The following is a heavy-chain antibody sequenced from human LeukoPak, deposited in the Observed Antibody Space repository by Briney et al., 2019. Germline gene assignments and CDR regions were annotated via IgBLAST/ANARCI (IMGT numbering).Heavy chain of an antibody. J-gene: IGHJ4*02. CDR1: DDSITSYY. Sequence: PSETLSLTCTVSDDSITSYYWSWIRQPPGKGLEWIGYIYCSGSTNYNPSLKSRVTISVDTSKNQFSLKLSSVTAADTAVYYCARASDGGSYEFRFDYWGQGTLVTVSS. V-gene: IGHV4-59*01. CDR2: IYCSGST. CDR3: ARASDGGSYEFRFDY. D-gene: IGHD1-26*01.